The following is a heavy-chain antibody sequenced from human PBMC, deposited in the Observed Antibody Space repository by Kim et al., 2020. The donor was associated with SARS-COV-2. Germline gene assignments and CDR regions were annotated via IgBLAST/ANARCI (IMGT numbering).Heavy chain of an antibody. CDR2: IIPIFGTA. J-gene: IGHJ3*02. V-gene: IGHV1-69*13. D-gene: IGHD4-17*01. CDR1: GGTFSSYA. Sequence: SVKVSCKASGGTFSSYAISWVRQAPGQGLEWMGGIIPIFGTANYAQKFQGRVTITADESTSTAYMELSSLRSEDTAVYYCASSPHDYGDHDAFDIWGQGTMVTVSS. CDR3: ASSPHDYGDHDAFDI.